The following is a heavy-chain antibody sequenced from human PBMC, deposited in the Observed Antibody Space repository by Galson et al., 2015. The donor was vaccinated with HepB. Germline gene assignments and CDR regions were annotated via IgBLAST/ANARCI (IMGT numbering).Heavy chain of an antibody. CDR1: GFSISSYW. J-gene: IGHJ2*01. V-gene: IGHV3-7*03. CDR2: LKQDGSER. Sequence: SLRLSCAASGFSISSYWMGWVRQTPGKGLEWVANLKQDGSERSYVDSVKGRFTISRDNAKNSLYLQMNSLRADDTAVYFCVRDLPYSNIWYWYFDLWRRGTLVTVSS. CDR3: VRDLPYSNIWYWYFDL. D-gene: IGHD2/OR15-2a*01.